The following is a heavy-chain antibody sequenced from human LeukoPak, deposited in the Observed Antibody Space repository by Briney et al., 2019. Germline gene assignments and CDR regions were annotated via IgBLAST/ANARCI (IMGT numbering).Heavy chain of an antibody. V-gene: IGHV3-53*04. CDR1: GFTVSSNY. D-gene: IGHD5-18*01. Sequence: GGSLILSCEASGFTVSSNYMSWVRQAPGQGLEWASVIYSGGSTYYADAVKGRFTISRHISKNTLYLQMNSLRAEDTAVYYFVTSVDSAMVGYWGQGTLVTVSS. CDR2: IYSGGST. J-gene: IGHJ4*02. CDR3: VTSVDSAMVGY.